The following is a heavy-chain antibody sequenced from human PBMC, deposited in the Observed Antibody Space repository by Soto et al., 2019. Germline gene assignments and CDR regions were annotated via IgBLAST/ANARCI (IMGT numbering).Heavy chain of an antibody. CDR3: ARHPERIAQIGWFDP. J-gene: IGHJ5*02. D-gene: IGHD6-13*01. CDR2: ISSSSSTI. Sequence: EVQLVESGGGVVQPGGSLRLSCAASGFTFSSYSMNWVRQAPGKGLEWVSYISSSSSTIYYADSVKGRFALSRDNAKNSLYLQMNSLRAEYTAVYYCARHPERIAQIGWFDPWGQGTLVTVSS. CDR1: GFTFSSYS. V-gene: IGHV3-48*01.